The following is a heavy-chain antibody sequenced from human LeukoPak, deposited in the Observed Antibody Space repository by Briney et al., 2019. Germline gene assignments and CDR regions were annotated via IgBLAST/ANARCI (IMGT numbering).Heavy chain of an antibody. D-gene: IGHD3-10*01. V-gene: IGHV4-38-2*01. CDR1: GYFISSGYY. CDR2: TYHSGGT. J-gene: IGHJ4*02. Sequence: SETLSLTCAVSGYFISSGYYWGWIRQPPGKGLEWIGSTYHSGGTYYNPSHKSRITISVDTSKNQFSLKLTSVTAADTAVYYCARQRGSGTYSAYYFDYWGQGTLVTVSS. CDR3: ARQRGSGTYSAYYFDY.